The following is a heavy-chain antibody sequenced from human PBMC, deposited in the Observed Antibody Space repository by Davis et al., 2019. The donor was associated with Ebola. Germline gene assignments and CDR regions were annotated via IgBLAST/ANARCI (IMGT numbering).Heavy chain of an antibody. CDR1: GFTFSNAW. CDR3: ARMYSGSPEGGDY. J-gene: IGHJ4*02. V-gene: IGHV3-33*08. Sequence: GESLKISCAASGFTFSNAWMSWVRQAPGKGLEWVAVIWYDGSNKYYADSVKGRFTISRDNSKNTLYLQMNSLRAEDTAVYYCARMYSGSPEGGDYWGQGTLVIVSS. CDR2: IWYDGSNK. D-gene: IGHD1-26*01.